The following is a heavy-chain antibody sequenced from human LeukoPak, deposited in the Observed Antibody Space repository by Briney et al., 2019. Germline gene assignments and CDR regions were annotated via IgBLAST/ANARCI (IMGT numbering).Heavy chain of an antibody. V-gene: IGHV3-7*04. J-gene: IGHJ2*01. CDR2: INQDGSEK. CDR1: GFTFSSYW. Sequence: PGGSLRLSCAASGFTFSSYWMSWVRQAPGRGLEWVANINQDGSEKYFVDSVKGRFTISRDNAKNSLYLQMDSLRAEDTAVYYCARDTLTEILTAYRYWYFDLWGRGTLVTVSS. CDR3: ARDTLTEILTAYRYWYFDL. D-gene: IGHD3-9*01.